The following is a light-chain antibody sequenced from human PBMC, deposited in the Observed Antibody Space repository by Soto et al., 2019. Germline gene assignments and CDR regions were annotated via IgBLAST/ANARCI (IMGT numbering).Light chain of an antibody. CDR1: SSDVGNYNY. V-gene: IGLV2-14*01. CDR2: EVS. CDR3: SSYTSSSTRV. J-gene: IGLJ2*01. Sequence: QSVLTQPASVSGSPGQSITISCTGTSSDVGNYNYVSWYQQYPGKAPKLMIYEVSNRPSGVSNRFSGSKSGNTASLTISGLQAEDEADYYCSSYTSSSTRVFGGGTQLTVL.